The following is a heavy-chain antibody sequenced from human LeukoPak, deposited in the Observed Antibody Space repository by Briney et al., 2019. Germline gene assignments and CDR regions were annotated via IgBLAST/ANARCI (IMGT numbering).Heavy chain of an antibody. V-gene: IGHV3-23*01. CDR1: GFTFSSHA. D-gene: IGHD1-26*01. Sequence: AGGSLRLSCAASGFTFSSHAMSWVRQAPGKGLEWVSTISVSGGSTYYADSVKGRFTISRDNSKNTLYLQMNSLRAEDTAVYYCAKTGGATNFGPLDSWGQGTLVFVSS. J-gene: IGHJ4*02. CDR2: ISVSGGST. CDR3: AKTGGATNFGPLDS.